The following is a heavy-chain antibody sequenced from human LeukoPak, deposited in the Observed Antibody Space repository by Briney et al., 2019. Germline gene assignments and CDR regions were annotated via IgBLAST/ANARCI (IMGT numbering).Heavy chain of an antibody. J-gene: IGHJ2*01. V-gene: IGHV4-4*07. Sequence: PSETLPLTCTVSGGSISIHYWSWIRQPAGKRLEWIGRIWATGSTVDNPSFRSRLTLSIDRSKSQLSLKLTSMTTADSAVYYCARVRAYSDFVGNFDLWGHGIPVTVSS. CDR3: ARVRAYSDFVGNFDL. CDR2: IWATGST. CDR1: GGSISIHY. D-gene: IGHD4-11*01.